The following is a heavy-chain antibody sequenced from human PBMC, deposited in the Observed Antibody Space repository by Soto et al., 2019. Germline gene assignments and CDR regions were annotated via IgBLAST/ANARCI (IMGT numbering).Heavy chain of an antibody. Sequence: SVKVSCKASGGTFSSYAISWVRQAPGRGLEWMGGIIPIFGTANYAQKFQGRVTITADKSTSTAYMELSSLRSEDTAVYYCARADGWEPTSMGAFDIWGQGTMVTVSS. D-gene: IGHD1-26*01. V-gene: IGHV1-69*06. CDR3: ARADGWEPTSMGAFDI. CDR1: GGTFSSYA. CDR2: IIPIFGTA. J-gene: IGHJ3*02.